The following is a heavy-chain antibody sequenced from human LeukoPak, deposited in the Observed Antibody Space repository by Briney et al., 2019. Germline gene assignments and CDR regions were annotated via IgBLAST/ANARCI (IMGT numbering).Heavy chain of an antibody. V-gene: IGHV4-34*01. D-gene: IGHD5-24*01. CDR3: ARVPMNIEMTTIKGYYFDY. CDR1: GGSISDYY. Sequence: SETLSLTCGVNGGSISDYYWAWVRQSPGKGLEWIGEIHHTGSTKYHPSLKSRVAISLGTSKNEFSLNLNSVTAADTAVYYCARVPMNIEMTTIKGYYFDYWGQGTLVTVSS. J-gene: IGHJ4*02. CDR2: IHHTGST.